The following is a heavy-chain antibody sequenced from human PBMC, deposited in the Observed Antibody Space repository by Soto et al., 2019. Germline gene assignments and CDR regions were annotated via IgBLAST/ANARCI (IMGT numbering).Heavy chain of an antibody. CDR3: ARDLGVVGAGPYYYYGMDV. D-gene: IGHD1-26*01. Sequence: GGSLRLSCAASGFTFSSYSMNWVRQAPGKGLEWVSSISSSSSYIYYADSVKGRFTISRDNAKNSLYLQMNSLRAEDTAVYYCARDLGVVGAGPYYYYGMDVWGQGTTVTVSS. V-gene: IGHV3-21*01. CDR1: GFTFSSYS. J-gene: IGHJ6*02. CDR2: ISSSSSYI.